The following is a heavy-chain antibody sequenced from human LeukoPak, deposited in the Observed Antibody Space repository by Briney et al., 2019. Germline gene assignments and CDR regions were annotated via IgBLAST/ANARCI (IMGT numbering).Heavy chain of an antibody. CDR1: GFTASSNY. V-gene: IGHV3-66*02. D-gene: IGHD5-24*01. CDR3: ARDNRDGYWADAFDI. CDR2: IYSGGST. J-gene: IGHJ3*02. Sequence: PGGSLRLSCAASGFTASSNYMSWVRQAPGKGLEWVSVIYSGGSTYYADSVKGRFTISRDNSKNTLYLQMNSLRAEDTAVYYCARDNRDGYWADAFDIWGQGTMVTVSS.